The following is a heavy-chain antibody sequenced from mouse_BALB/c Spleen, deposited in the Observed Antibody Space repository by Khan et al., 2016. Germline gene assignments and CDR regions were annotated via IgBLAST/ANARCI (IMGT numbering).Heavy chain of an antibody. Sequence: EVQFQESGPGLVKPSQSLSLTCTVTGYSITSDYAWNWIRQFPGNKLEWMGYISYSGSTSYNPSLKSRISITRDTSKKQFFLQLNSVTTEDTATXYCARNGNRYERTWFAYWGQGTLVTVSA. D-gene: IGHD2-14*01. V-gene: IGHV3-2*02. J-gene: IGHJ3*01. CDR2: ISYSGST. CDR1: GYSITSDYA. CDR3: ARNGNRYERTWFAY.